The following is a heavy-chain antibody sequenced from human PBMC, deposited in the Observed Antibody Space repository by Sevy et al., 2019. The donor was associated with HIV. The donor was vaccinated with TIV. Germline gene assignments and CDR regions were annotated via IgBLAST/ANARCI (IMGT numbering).Heavy chain of an antibody. CDR3: ASSIVATSFDY. J-gene: IGHJ4*02. Sequence: GRSLRLSCAASGFTFSSYWMSWVRQAPGKGLEWVANIKQDGSEKYYVDSVKGRFTISRDNAKNSLYLQMNSLRAEDTAVYYCASSIVATSFDYWGQGTLVTVSS. V-gene: IGHV3-7*03. D-gene: IGHD5-12*01. CDR2: IKQDGSEK. CDR1: GFTFSSYW.